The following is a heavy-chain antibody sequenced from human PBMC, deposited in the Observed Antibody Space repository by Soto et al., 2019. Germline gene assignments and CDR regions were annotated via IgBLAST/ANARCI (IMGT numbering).Heavy chain of an antibody. CDR2: IYSSGST. V-gene: IGHV4-4*07. Sequence: PSETLSLTCTVSGGSMSSYFWSWIRQPAGKGLEWIGRIYSSGSTDYNPSLKSRVTMSIDTSKNQFSLNLSSVTAADTAVYFCATVKNVDYYGMGVWGQGTTVTVSS. CDR1: GGSMSSYF. D-gene: IGHD3-16*01. CDR3: ATVKNVDYYGMGV. J-gene: IGHJ6*02.